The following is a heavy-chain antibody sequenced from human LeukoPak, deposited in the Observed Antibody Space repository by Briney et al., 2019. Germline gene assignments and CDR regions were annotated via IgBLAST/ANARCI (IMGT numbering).Heavy chain of an antibody. Sequence: ASVKVSCKASGGTFSSYAISWVRQAPGQGLEWMGGIIPIFGTANYAQKFQGRVTITADESTSTAYMELSSLRSEDTAVYYGARAPQTGSYSGSYRGFDYWGQGTLVTVSS. CDR2: IIPIFGTA. CDR1: GGTFSSYA. D-gene: IGHD1-26*01. J-gene: IGHJ4*02. CDR3: ARAPQTGSYSGSYRGFDY. V-gene: IGHV1-69*01.